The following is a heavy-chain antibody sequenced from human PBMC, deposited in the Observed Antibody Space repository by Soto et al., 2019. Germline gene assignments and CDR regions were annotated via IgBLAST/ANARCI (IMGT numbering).Heavy chain of an antibody. CDR1: GFTFSSYS. D-gene: IGHD6-19*01. J-gene: IGHJ3*02. V-gene: IGHV3-21*01. CDR3: ARRGIAVAQLPDAFDI. Sequence: GGSLRLSCAASGFTFSSYSMNWVRQAPGKGLEWVSSISSSSSYIYYADSVKGRFTISRDNAKNSLYLQMNSLRAEDTAVYYCARRGIAVAQLPDAFDIWGQGTMVTISS. CDR2: ISSSSSYI.